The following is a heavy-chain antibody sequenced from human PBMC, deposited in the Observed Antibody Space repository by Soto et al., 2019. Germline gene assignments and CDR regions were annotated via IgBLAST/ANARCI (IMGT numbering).Heavy chain of an antibody. V-gene: IGHV1-69*02. CDR1: GGTFSSYT. CDR2: IIPILGIA. CDR3: ELRPGIAVVSRNNSMDV. D-gene: IGHD6-19*01. J-gene: IGHJ6*02. Sequence: QVQLVQSGAEVKKPGSSVKVSCKASGGTFSSYTISWVRQAPGQGIEWMGRIIPILGIANYAQKFQGRVTITADKSASTDYRELSSLRTEYTAVYYCELRPGIAVVSRNNSMDVWGQWTTVT.